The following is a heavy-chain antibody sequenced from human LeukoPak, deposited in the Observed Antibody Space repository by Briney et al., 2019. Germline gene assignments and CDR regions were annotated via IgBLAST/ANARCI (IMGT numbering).Heavy chain of an antibody. D-gene: IGHD6-13*01. J-gene: IGHJ2*01. CDR2: IYYSGST. CDR1: GDSIRSYY. CDR3: ARPLIGAAGFFDL. Sequence: SETLSLTCSVSGDSIRSYYGSWIRQPPGKGLEWIGYIYYSGSTNYNPSFKSRVTISIDTSKNQFSLKVTSVTAADTAVYYCARPLIGAAGFFDLWGRGTLVTVSS. V-gene: IGHV4-59*01.